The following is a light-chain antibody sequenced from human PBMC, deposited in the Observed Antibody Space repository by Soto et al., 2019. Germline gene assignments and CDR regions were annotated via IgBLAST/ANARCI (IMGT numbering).Light chain of an antibody. CDR3: CSYAGSYTVI. J-gene: IGLJ2*01. CDR2: DVS. V-gene: IGLV2-11*01. Sequence: QSALTQPRSVSGSPGQSVTISCTGTSSDVGAYIYVSWYQQHPDKAPKLMIYDVSKRPSGVPDRFSGSKSGNTASLTISGLQAEDEADYYCCSYAGSYTVIFGGGTQLTVL. CDR1: SSDVGAYIY.